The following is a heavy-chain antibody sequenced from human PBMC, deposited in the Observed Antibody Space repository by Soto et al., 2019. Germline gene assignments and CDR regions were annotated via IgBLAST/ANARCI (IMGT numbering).Heavy chain of an antibody. D-gene: IGHD4-17*01. CDR3: ANGAPADGEVLDC. J-gene: IGHJ4*02. V-gene: IGHV3-30*18. CDR2: ISYDGSNK. Sequence: QVQLVESGGGVVQPGRSLRLSCAASGFTFSSYGMHWVRQAPGKVLEWVAGISYDGSNKDYADTVKGRFTISRDNSKNSLYLQRNSLGPEDPAVDECANGAPADGEVLDCWGQGSLVTV. CDR1: GFTFSSYG.